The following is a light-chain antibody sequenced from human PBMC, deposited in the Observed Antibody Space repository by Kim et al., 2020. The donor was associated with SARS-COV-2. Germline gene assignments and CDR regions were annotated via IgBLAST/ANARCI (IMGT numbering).Light chain of an antibody. Sequence: SYELTQPPSVSVSPGQTASITCSGDKLGDKYACWYQQKPGQSPVLVIYQDSNRPSGIPERFSGSNSGNTATLTISGTQAMDEADDYCQACDSSTVFGGVT. CDR1: KLGDKY. CDR3: QACDSSTV. V-gene: IGLV3-1*01. J-gene: IGLJ2*01. CDR2: QDS.